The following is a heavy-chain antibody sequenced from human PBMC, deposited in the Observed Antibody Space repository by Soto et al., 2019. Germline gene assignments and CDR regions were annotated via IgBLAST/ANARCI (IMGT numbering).Heavy chain of an antibody. V-gene: IGHV3-23*01. CDR1: GGSFSGYY. Sequence: PSETLSLTCAVYGGSFSGYYWSWIRQPPGKGLEWVSAISGSGGSTYYADSVKGRFAISGDNSKNTLYLQMNSLRAEDTAVYYCAKDLYDRLGMAFDIWGQGTMVTVSS. CDR2: ISGSGGST. J-gene: IGHJ3*02. D-gene: IGHD3-22*01. CDR3: AKDLYDRLGMAFDI.